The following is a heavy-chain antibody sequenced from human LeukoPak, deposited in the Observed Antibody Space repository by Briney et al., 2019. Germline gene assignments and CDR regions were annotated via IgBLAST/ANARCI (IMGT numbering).Heavy chain of an antibody. D-gene: IGHD4-11*01. CDR3: ATDRDYSNTERGFDY. CDR1: GYTFTDYY. Sequence: ASVKVSCKTSGYTFTDYYIHWVQQAPGQGLEWMGWINPNSGETNSARKFRGRVTMTGDTAIRTAYMALSRLTSDDTAVYYCATDRDYSNTERGFDYWGQGTLVTVSS. V-gene: IGHV1-2*02. CDR2: INPNSGET. J-gene: IGHJ4*02.